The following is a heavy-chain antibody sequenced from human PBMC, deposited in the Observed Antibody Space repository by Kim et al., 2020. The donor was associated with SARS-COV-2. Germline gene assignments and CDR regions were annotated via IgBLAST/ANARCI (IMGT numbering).Heavy chain of an antibody. Sequence: GGSLRLSCAAAGFTFSSYAMRWVRQAPGKGLEWVSTISSSGANTYYADSVKGRFTASRDNSKNTLYLQMNSLSAEDSALYYCAKTLENSGGASDYWGQGTLVTVSS. CDR2: ISSSGANT. CDR3: AKTLENSGGASDY. J-gene: IGHJ4*02. V-gene: IGHV3-23*01. CDR1: GFTFSSYA. D-gene: IGHD6-19*01.